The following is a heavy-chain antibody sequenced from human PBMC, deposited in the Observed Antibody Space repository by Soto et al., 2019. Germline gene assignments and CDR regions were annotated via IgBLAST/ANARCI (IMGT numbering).Heavy chain of an antibody. D-gene: IGHD3-10*01. CDR2: INSDGSST. Sequence: GGSLRLSCAASGFTFSSYWMHWVRQAPGKGLVWVSRINSDGSSTSYADSVKGRFTISRDNAKNTLYLQMNSLRAEDTAVYYCASPVLITMVRGALRHGGQGTLVTVSS. CDR1: GFTFSSYW. J-gene: IGHJ4*02. V-gene: IGHV3-74*01. CDR3: ASPVLITMVRGALRH.